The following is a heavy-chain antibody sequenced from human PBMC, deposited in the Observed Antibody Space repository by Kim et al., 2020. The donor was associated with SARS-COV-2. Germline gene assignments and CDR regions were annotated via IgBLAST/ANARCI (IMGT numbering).Heavy chain of an antibody. J-gene: IGHJ4*02. V-gene: IGHV3-64*02. CDR2: ISSNGADP. CDR3: AREGSHCSGTACYLFDY. D-gene: IGHD2-2*01. CDR1: GFIFDTYA. Sequence: GGSLRLSCAASGFIFDTYAMHWVRQTPGRRLEYVSAISSNGADPYYADSVKGRFIISRDNSKNTMYLQMGSLRAEDMAVYYCAREGSHCSGTACYLFDYWGQGTLVTVSS.